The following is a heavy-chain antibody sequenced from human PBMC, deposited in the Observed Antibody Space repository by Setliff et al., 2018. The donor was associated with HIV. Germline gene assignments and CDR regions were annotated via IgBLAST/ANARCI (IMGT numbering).Heavy chain of an antibody. D-gene: IGHD3-22*01. CDR2: IYPIDSDT. CDR3: ARRFPDGYYDSSGYYYDAFDI. V-gene: IGHV5-51*01. Sequence: PGESLKISCKGSGYSFTNYWVGWVRQMPGRGLEWMGIIYPIDSDTKYSPSFWGRVTISVDKSTNTAYLHWNSLRPADTAMYYCARRFPDGYYDSSGYYYDAFDIWG. CDR1: GYSFTNYW. J-gene: IGHJ3*02.